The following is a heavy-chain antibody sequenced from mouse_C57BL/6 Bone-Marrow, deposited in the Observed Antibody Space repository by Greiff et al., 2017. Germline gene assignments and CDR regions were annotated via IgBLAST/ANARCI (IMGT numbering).Heavy chain of an antibody. CDR3: ARSGYYGSTRAWFAY. CDR2: IYPGSGST. CDR1: GYTFTSYW. D-gene: IGHD1-1*01. Sequence: QVQLQQPGAELVKPGASVKMSCKASGYTFTSYWITWVKQRPGQGLAWIGDIYPGSGSTNYNEKFKSQAPLTVDTSSSTAYMQLSSLTSEDSAVYYCARSGYYGSTRAWFAYWGQGTLVTVAA. V-gene: IGHV1-55*01. J-gene: IGHJ3*01.